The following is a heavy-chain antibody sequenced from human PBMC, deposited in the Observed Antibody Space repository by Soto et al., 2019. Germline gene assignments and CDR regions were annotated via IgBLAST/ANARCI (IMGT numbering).Heavy chain of an antibody. CDR3: ARVGEVVVPAADIMDV. CDR2: ISSSSSYI. D-gene: IGHD2-2*01. CDR1: GFTFSSYS. J-gene: IGHJ6*02. V-gene: IGHV3-21*01. Sequence: EVQLVESGGGLVKPGGSLRLSCAASGFTFSSYSMNWVRQAPGKGLEWVSSISSSSSYIYYGDSVKGRFTISRDNAKNSLYLQMNSLRAEDTAVYYCARVGEVVVPAADIMDVWGQGTTVTVSS.